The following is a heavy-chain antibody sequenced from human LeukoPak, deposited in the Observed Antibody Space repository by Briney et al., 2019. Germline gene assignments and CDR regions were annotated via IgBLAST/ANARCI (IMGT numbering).Heavy chain of an antibody. J-gene: IGHJ4*02. D-gene: IGHD3-9*01. Sequence: GGSLRLFCAASGFTFSDYYMSWIRQAPGKGLQWVSYISSSGSTIYYADSVKGRFTISRDKAKNSLYLQMNSLRAEDTAVYYCARQASGYYDILTGCYYDYWGQGTLVTVSS. CDR1: GFTFSDYY. CDR3: ARQASGYYDILTGCYYDY. CDR2: ISSSGSTI. V-gene: IGHV3-11*04.